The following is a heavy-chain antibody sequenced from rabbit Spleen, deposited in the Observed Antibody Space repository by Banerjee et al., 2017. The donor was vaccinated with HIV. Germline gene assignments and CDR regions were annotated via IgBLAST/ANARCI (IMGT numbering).Heavy chain of an antibody. CDR3: ARDYGGSITYYLAL. CDR1: GFSFSTSYY. Sequence: QEQLVESGGGLVQPEGSLTLTCTASGFSFSTSYYMCWVRQAPGKGLELIACIYTISGSTWYANWPKGRFTISETSSATVTLQMTSLTAADTATYFCARDYGGSITYYLALWGPGTLVTVS. J-gene: IGHJ6*01. V-gene: IGHV1S45*01. D-gene: IGHD4-2*01. CDR2: IYTISGST.